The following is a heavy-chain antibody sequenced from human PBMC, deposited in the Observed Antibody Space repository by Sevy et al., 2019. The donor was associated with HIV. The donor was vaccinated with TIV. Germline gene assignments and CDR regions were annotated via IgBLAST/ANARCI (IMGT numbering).Heavy chain of an antibody. D-gene: IGHD2-15*01. J-gene: IGHJ6*02. CDR1: GYTLTELS. CDR2: FDPEDGET. Sequence: ASVKVSCKVSGYTLTELSMHWVRQAPGKGLEWMGGFDPEDGETIYAQKFQGRVTMTEDTSTDTAYMELSSLRSEDTAVYYCATLVAANRYYYYGMDVWGQGTTVTVSS. CDR3: ATLVAANRYYYYGMDV. V-gene: IGHV1-24*01.